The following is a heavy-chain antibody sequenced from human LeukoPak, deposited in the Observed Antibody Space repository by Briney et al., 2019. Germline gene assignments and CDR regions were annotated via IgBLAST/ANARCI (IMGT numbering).Heavy chain of an antibody. J-gene: IGHJ4*02. CDR2: ISYDGSNK. V-gene: IGHV3-30*03. CDR3: ARNLHLGYSGSLFDY. Sequence: GGSLRLSCAASGFTFSSYGMHWVRQAPGKGLEWVAVISYDGSNKYYADSVKGRFTISRDNSKNTLYLQMNSLRAEDTAVYYCARNLHLGYSGSLFDYWGQGTLVTVSS. CDR1: GFTFSSYG. D-gene: IGHD1-26*01.